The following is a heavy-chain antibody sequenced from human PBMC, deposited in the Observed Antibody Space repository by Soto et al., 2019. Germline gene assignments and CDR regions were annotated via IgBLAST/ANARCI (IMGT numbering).Heavy chain of an antibody. CDR2: IKQDGSEK. D-gene: IGHD6-25*01. J-gene: IGHJ4*02. Sequence: ESGGGLVQPGGSLRLSCAASGFTFSSYWMSWVRQAPGKGLEWVANIKQDGSEKYYVDSVKGRFTISRDNAKNSLYLQMNSLRAEDTAVYYCARLQTQRIVFVFGIAADYFDYWGQGTLVTVSS. CDR3: ARLQTQRIVFVFGIAADYFDY. CDR1: GFTFSSYW. V-gene: IGHV3-7*01.